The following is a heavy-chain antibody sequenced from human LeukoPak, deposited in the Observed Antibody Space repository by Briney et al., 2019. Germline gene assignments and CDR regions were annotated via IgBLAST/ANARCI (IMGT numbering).Heavy chain of an antibody. J-gene: IGHJ4*02. Sequence: SETLSLTCTVSGGSISHYYWSWIRQPPEKGLEWIGYTYYGGSTKFNPSLKSRVAISVDTSKNQFSLKLSSVTAADTAVYYCARAFGFEYSSSGFDYWGQGTLVTVSS. CDR1: GGSISHYY. V-gene: IGHV4-59*01. CDR3: ARAFGFEYSSSGFDY. D-gene: IGHD6-13*01. CDR2: TYYGGST.